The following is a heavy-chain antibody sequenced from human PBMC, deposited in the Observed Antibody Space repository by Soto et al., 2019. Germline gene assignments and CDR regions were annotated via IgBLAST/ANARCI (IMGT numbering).Heavy chain of an antibody. CDR1: GGSFSNDP. V-gene: IGHV1-69*01. J-gene: IGHJ4*02. CDR2: IIPVIGKP. CDR3: ATGEWELPHF. D-gene: IGHD1-26*01. Sequence: QVQLVQSGAEVKKPGSSVKVSCKASGGSFSNDPISWVRQAPGQGLEWMGGIIPVIGKPDYAQKYQGRVTIAADESTSTAYMELTNLVSQATAMYYCATGEWELPHFWGQGSLLTVSS.